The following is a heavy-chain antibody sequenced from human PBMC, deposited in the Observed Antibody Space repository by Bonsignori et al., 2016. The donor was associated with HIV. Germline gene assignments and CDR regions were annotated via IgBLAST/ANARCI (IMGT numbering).Heavy chain of an antibody. D-gene: IGHD6-6*01. CDR3: ARSYSSSFDAFDI. CDR2: SITLGGT. Sequence: WIRPAPTGRDWSALGISITLGGTNYNPSLKSRVTISVDTSKNQFSLKLSSVTSADTAVYYCARSYSSSFDAFDIWGQGTMVTVSS. J-gene: IGHJ3*02. V-gene: IGHV4-59*01.